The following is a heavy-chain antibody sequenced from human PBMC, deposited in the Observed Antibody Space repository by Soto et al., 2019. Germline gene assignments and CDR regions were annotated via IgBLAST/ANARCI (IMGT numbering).Heavy chain of an antibody. CDR2: IKYSGTT. CDR1: GGAISGGRCR. Sequence: ETLSLSDTVAGGAISGGRCRGGWIRRSAGKGLEWIASIKYSGTTFYTPSLKSRVTLSVDTSKNQFALKLSSVTAAETAVYYCARHGITGSYYDAFDIWGQGTMVTVS. D-gene: IGHD1-26*01. V-gene: IGHV4-39*01. J-gene: IGHJ3*02. CDR3: ARHGITGSYYDAFDI.